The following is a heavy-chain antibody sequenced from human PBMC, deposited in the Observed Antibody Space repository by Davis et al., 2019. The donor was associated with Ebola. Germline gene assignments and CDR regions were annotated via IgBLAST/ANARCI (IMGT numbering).Heavy chain of an antibody. D-gene: IGHD2-15*01. J-gene: IGHJ6*02. CDR2: ISSSGSTI. CDR1: GFTFSDYY. V-gene: IGHV3-11*01. CDR3: ARGGLTRGYCSGGSCYSGVRSDYYYGMDV. Sequence: PGGSLRLSCAASGFTFSDYYMSWIRQAPGKGLEWVSYISSSGSTIYYADSVKGRFTISRDNAKNSLYLQMNSLRAEDTAVYYCARGGLTRGYCSGGSCYSGVRSDYYYGMDVWGQGTTVTVSS.